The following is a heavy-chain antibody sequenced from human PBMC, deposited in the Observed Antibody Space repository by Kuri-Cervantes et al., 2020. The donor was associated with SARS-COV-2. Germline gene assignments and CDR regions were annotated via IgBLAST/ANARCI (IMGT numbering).Heavy chain of an antibody. CDR1: GGSIISSDYY. J-gene: IGHJ5*02. CDR3: ATHPKELRIVVVNWFDP. D-gene: IGHD3-22*01. V-gene: IGHV4-39*01. CDR2: IHYSGVT. Sequence: SETLSLTCTVSGGSIISSDYYWAWVRQSPGKGLEWIGTIHYSGVTYYSPSLKSRVTISVDTSKNQFSLNLRSVTVADTGVYYCATHPKELRIVVVNWFDPCGPGTLVTVSS.